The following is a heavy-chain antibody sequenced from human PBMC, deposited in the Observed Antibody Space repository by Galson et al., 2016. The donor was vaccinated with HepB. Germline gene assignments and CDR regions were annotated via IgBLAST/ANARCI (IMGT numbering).Heavy chain of an antibody. Sequence: PALVKPTQKLTEKGKVSGGEPNKRGLSRRGIRKAPGKAREWEEVLEREDEKEEKTTLRTRATMSKDTSKNQLVLTMTNWHPVDTATYYCARTPAGSSSTVFDFWGQGILVTVSS. CDR1: GGEPNKRGLS. J-gene: IGHJ4*02. V-gene: IGHV2-70*01. CDR3: ARTPAGSSSTVFDF. D-gene: IGHD2-2*01. CDR2: LEREDEK.